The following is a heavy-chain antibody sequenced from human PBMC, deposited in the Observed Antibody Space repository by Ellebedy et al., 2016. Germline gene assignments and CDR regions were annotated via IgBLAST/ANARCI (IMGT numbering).Heavy chain of an antibody. V-gene: IGHV3-33*01. D-gene: IGHD2-21*02. CDR1: GFTFSSYG. CDR2: IWYDGSNK. CDR3: ARSPTWVTLFDY. Sequence: GGSLRLSCAASGFTFSSYGMHWVRQAPGKGLERVAVIWYDGSNKYYADSVKGRFTISRDNSKNTLYLQMNSLRAEDTAVYYCARSPTWVTLFDYWGQGTLVTVSS. J-gene: IGHJ4*02.